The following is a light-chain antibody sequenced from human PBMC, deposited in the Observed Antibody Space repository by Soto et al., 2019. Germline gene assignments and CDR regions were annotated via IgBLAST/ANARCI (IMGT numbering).Light chain of an antibody. CDR3: QSYDSSLSVYVV. Sequence: QSVLTQPPSVSGAPGQRVTISCTGSSSNIGAGYDVHWYQHLPGTAPKVLIYGNSNRPSGVPDRFSGSKSGTSASLAITGLQAEDEADYYCQSYDSSLSVYVVFGGGTKLTVL. J-gene: IGLJ2*01. CDR1: SSNIGAGYD. V-gene: IGLV1-40*01. CDR2: GNS.